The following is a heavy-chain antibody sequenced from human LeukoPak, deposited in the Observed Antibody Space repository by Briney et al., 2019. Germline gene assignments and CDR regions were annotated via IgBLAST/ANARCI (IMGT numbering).Heavy chain of an antibody. CDR1: GFTFSSYS. D-gene: IGHD2-15*01. V-gene: IGHV3-21*01. CDR2: ISSSSSYI. CDR3: ARDGGWALNY. Sequence: GGSLRLSCAASGFTFSSYSMNWVRQAPGKGLEWVSSISSSSSYIYYADSVKGRFTISRDNAKNSLYLQMNSLRAEGTAVYYCARDGGWALNYWGQGTLVTVSS. J-gene: IGHJ4*02.